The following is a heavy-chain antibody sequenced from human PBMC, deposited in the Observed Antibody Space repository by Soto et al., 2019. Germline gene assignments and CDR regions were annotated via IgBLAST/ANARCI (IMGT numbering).Heavy chain of an antibody. CDR3: ARAWSYDILNGHNWFDP. Sequence: ASVKVSCKASGYTFTSYYMHWVRQAPGQGLEWMGIINPSGGSTSYAQKFQGRVTMTRDTSTSTVYMELSSLRSEDTAVYYCARAWSYDILNGHNWFDPWGQGTLVTVSS. J-gene: IGHJ5*02. D-gene: IGHD3-9*01. CDR1: GYTFTSYY. CDR2: INPSGGST. V-gene: IGHV1-46*01.